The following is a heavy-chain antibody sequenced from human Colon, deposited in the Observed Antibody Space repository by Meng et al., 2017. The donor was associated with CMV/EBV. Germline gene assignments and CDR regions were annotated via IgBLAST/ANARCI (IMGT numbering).Heavy chain of an antibody. CDR3: ARRGGYYDFWSGYSGDY. Sequence: GESLKISCAASGFTFSSYWMSWVRQAPGKGLEWVANIKQDGSEKYYVDSVKGRFTISRDNAKNSLYLQMNSLRAEDTAVYYCARRGGYYDFWSGYSGDYWGQGTLVTVSS. D-gene: IGHD3-3*01. CDR1: GFTFSSYW. V-gene: IGHV3-7*01. CDR2: IKQDGSEK. J-gene: IGHJ4*02.